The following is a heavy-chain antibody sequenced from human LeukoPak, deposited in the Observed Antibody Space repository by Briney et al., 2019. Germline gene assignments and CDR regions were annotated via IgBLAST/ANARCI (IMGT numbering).Heavy chain of an antibody. J-gene: IGHJ4*02. D-gene: IGHD2-2*01. CDR3: ARGYCSSTSCYSTGVKDY. Sequence: GGSLRLSCAASGFTFSNYWMSWVRQAPGKGLEWVANIKQDGSEKYYVDSVKGRFTISGDNAKNSLYLQMNSLRAEDTALYYCARGYCSSTSCYSTGVKDYWGQGTLVTVSS. V-gene: IGHV3-7*01. CDR2: IKQDGSEK. CDR1: GFTFSNYW.